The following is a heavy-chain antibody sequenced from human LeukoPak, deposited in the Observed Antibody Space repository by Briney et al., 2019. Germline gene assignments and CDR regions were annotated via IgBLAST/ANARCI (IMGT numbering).Heavy chain of an antibody. V-gene: IGHV4-59*01. CDR1: GGSISSYY. Sequence: MPSETLSLTCTLSGGSISSYYWSWIRQPPGKGLEWIGYIYYSGSTKYNPSLKSRGTISVDASKNQFSLKLSSVTAADTAVYYCARGPTQNAYGSGSRWAFDIWGQGTMVTVSS. J-gene: IGHJ3*02. CDR3: ARGPTQNAYGSGSRWAFDI. CDR2: IYYSGST. D-gene: IGHD3-10*01.